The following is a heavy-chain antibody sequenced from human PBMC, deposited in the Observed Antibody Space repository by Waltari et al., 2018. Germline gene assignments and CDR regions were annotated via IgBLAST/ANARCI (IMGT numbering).Heavy chain of an antibody. Sequence: QVQLVESGGGVVQPGRYLRLSCAASGFTFSSYAMPWVRQAPGKGLEWVAVISYDGSNKYYADSVKGRFTISRDNSKNTLYLQMNSLRAEDTAVYYCAREVYSSSSKNYYYGMDVWGQGTTVTVSS. CDR2: ISYDGSNK. V-gene: IGHV3-30-3*01. CDR1: GFTFSSYA. CDR3: AREVYSSSSKNYYYGMDV. D-gene: IGHD6-6*01. J-gene: IGHJ6*02.